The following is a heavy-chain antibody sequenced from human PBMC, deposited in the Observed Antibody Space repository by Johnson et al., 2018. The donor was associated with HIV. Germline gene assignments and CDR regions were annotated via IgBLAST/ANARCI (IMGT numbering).Heavy chain of an antibody. CDR3: ARATWSDDAFDI. D-gene: IGHD2-8*01. CDR2: IRSKSYGGTT. Sequence: VQLVESGGGLVQPGRSLRLSCTASGFTFGDYAMSWVRQAPGKGLEWVGFIRSKSYGGTTEYAASVKGRFTISRDNARNSLYLQMNSLRAEDTALYYCARATWSDDAFDIWGQGTMVTVSS. J-gene: IGHJ3*02. CDR1: GFTFGDYA. V-gene: IGHV3-49*04.